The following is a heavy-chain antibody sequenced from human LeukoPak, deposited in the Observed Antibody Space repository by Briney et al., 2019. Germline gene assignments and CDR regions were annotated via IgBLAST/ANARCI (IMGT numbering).Heavy chain of an antibody. V-gene: IGHV3-66*01. CDR3: AHYDFWSGHASDI. Sequence: PGGSLRLSCAASESIVSGNYMTWVRQAPGKGLEWLSVIYTGGGTYYADSVKGRFTISRDTSKTTVYLQMNSLRGDDTAIYYCAHYDFWSGHASDIWGQGTMVTVSS. D-gene: IGHD3-3*01. CDR2: IYTGGGT. J-gene: IGHJ3*02. CDR1: ESIVSGNY.